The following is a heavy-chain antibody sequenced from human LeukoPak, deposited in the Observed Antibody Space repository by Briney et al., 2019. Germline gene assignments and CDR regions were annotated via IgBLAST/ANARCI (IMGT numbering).Heavy chain of an antibody. CDR3: AKDSRDGYNSGGYFDY. D-gene: IGHD5-24*01. V-gene: IGHV3-30*18. Sequence: GGSLRLSCAASGFTFSSYGMHWVRQAPGKGLEWVAVISYDGSNKYYADSVKGRFTISRDNSKNTLYLQMNSLRAEDTAVYYCAKDSRDGYNSGGYFDYWGQGTLVTVSS. CDR1: GFTFSSYG. CDR2: ISYDGSNK. J-gene: IGHJ4*02.